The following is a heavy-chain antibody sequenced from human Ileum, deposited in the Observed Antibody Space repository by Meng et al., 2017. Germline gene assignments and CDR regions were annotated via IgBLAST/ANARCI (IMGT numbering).Heavy chain of an antibody. CDR1: GGSVNHGSYY. J-gene: IGHJ4*02. V-gene: IGHV4-61*01. Sequence: LHLTCTISGGSVNHGSYYWSWIRQPPGKGLEWIGYMYFSGSTKYNASLKSRVGISVDTSKKQFSLNLTSVTAADTAVYYCARGHYDKYFDSWGQGTLVTGSS. CDR2: MYFSGST. D-gene: IGHD3-22*01. CDR3: ARGHYDKYFDS.